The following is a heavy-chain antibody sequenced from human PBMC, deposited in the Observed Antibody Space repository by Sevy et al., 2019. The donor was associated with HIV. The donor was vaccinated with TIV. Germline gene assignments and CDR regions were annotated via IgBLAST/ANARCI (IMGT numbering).Heavy chain of an antibody. CDR2: IYYSGST. V-gene: IGHV4-39*01. Sequence: LSCTVSGGSISSSSYYWGWIRQPPGKGLEWIGSIYYSGSTYYNPSLKSRVTISVDTSKNQFSLKLSSVTAADTAVYYCARSPKRWLQLFYFDYWGQGTLVTVSS. CDR1: GGSISSSSYY. J-gene: IGHJ4*02. CDR3: ARSPKRWLQLFYFDY. D-gene: IGHD5-12*01.